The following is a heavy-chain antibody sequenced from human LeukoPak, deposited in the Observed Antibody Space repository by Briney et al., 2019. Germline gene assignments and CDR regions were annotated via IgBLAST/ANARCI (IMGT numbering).Heavy chain of an antibody. CDR1: GFTFSDFA. Sequence: GGSLRLSCAASGFTFSDFAMSWVRLAPGQGLKWVSTISNLGGSTNFADSVRGRFTISRDNSKNMLYLQMNRLRAEDTALYYCTKDGLRGYDFDYWGQGALVTVSS. V-gene: IGHV3-23*01. D-gene: IGHD5-12*01. CDR2: ISNLGGST. J-gene: IGHJ4*02. CDR3: TKDGLRGYDFDY.